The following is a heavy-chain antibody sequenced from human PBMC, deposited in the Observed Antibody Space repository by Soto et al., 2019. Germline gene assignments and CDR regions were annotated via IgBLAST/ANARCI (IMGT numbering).Heavy chain of an antibody. V-gene: IGHV2-5*02. J-gene: IGHJ4*02. CDR2: IYWDDDK. CDR1: GFSLSTSGVG. D-gene: IGHD3-16*01. Sequence: QITLKESGPTLVKPTQTLTLTCTFSGFSLSTSGVGVNWIRQPPGKALEWLALIYWDDDKRYSPSLKSRLIITKDTSKSRVVLTMTTMDPVDTATYYCAHFEGRFGIDYWGQGTLVTVSS. CDR3: AHFEGRFGIDY.